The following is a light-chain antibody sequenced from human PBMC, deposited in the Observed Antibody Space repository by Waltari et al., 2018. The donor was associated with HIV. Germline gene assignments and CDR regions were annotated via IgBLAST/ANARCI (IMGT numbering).Light chain of an antibody. CDR1: QSVGSK. V-gene: IGKV3-15*01. CDR2: GAS. CDR3: QQNSYWLPIT. Sequence: EIVMTQSPATLSLSPGERATLSCRASQSVGSKLAWYQQKPGQAPRLLIDGASTRATGIPARFSGSGSGMEFTLTISSLQSEDFAVYYCQQNSYWLPITFGQGTRLEI. J-gene: IGKJ5*01.